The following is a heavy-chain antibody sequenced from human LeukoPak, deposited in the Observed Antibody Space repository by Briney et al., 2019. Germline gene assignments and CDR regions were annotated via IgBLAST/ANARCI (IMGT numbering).Heavy chain of an antibody. J-gene: IGHJ4*02. Sequence: ASVKVSCKASGGTFSSYAISWVRQAPGQGLEWMGWINPNSGGTNYAQKFQGRVTMTRDTSISTAYMELSRLRSDDTAVYYCARDLTVVDTAMVTPDYWGQGTLVTVSS. CDR3: ARDLTVVDTAMVTPDY. CDR2: INPNSGGT. D-gene: IGHD5-18*01. CDR1: GGTFSSYA. V-gene: IGHV1-2*02.